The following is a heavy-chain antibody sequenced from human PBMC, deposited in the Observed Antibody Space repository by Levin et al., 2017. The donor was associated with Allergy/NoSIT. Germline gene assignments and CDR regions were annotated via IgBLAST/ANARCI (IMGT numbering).Heavy chain of an antibody. CDR1: GYTFSGYY. J-gene: IGHJ4*02. V-gene: IGHV1-2*02. D-gene: IGHD5-12*01. CDR2: INPNSGDT. Sequence: ASVKVSCKASGYTFSGYYMHWVRQAPGQGLEWMGWINPNSGDTNYAQKFQGRVTMTRDTSISTAYMELSSLTSDDTALYYCARGTYSGYAVDHWGQGTLVTVSS. CDR3: ARGTYSGYAVDH.